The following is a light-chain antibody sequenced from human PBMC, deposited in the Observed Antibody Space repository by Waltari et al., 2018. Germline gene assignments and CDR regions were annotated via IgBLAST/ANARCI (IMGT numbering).Light chain of an antibody. Sequence: DIQMTHSPSSVSASVGDRVTITCRASQDIRNWLAWYQQKPGKAPNLLIYATSSLQTGVPSRCSGSGSGTEFTLTISSLQPEDFATYYCQQANSFPITFGPGTKVDIK. V-gene: IGKV1-12*01. CDR3: QQANSFPIT. CDR1: QDIRNW. CDR2: ATS. J-gene: IGKJ3*01.